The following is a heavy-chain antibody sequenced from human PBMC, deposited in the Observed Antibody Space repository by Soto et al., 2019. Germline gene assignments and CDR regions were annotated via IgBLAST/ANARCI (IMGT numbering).Heavy chain of an antibody. V-gene: IGHV4-30-4*01. Sequence: QVQLQESGPGLVKPSQTLSLTCTVSGGSISSGDYKWSWIRQPPGKGLEWIGYIYYSGYSYNNPSLNSRVTMSVDTSKNQSSLKLSSVTAADTAVYYCARSDNYVPFEYWGQGTLVTVSS. CDR2: IYYSGYS. CDR3: ARSDNYVPFEY. CDR1: GGSISSGDYK. D-gene: IGHD4-4*01. J-gene: IGHJ4*02.